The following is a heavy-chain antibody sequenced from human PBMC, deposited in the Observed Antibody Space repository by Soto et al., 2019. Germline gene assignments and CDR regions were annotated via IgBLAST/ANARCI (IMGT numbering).Heavy chain of an antibody. D-gene: IGHD3-10*01. Sequence: ASVKVSCKASGYTFTSSHMHWVRQAPGQGLEWMGIINPSGGSTSYAQKFQGRVTMTRDTSTSTVYMELNSLRAEDTAVYFCVGGDYSGAGTFYLTAHRGPGTLVTVSS. V-gene: IGHV1-46*01. CDR3: VGGDYSGAGTFYLTAH. CDR1: GYTFTSSH. CDR2: INPSGGST. J-gene: IGHJ4*02.